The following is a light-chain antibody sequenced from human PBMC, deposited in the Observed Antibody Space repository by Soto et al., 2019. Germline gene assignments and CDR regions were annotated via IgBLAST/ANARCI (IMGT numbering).Light chain of an antibody. CDR3: QHRAGWPPALT. CDR1: QSVSNY. J-gene: IGKJ4*01. Sequence: EIVLTQSPATLSLSPGERATLSCRASQSVSNYLAWYQQTPGQAPRLLIYDASNRATGIPARFSGSGSGTDFTLTMSSLEPEDFAVYFCQHRAGWPPALTFGGGTKVEIK. V-gene: IGKV3-11*01. CDR2: DAS.